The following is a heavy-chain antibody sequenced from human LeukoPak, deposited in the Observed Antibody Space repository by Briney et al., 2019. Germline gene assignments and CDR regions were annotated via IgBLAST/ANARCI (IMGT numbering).Heavy chain of an antibody. CDR1: GFTFSSYE. D-gene: IGHD1-26*01. J-gene: IGHJ6*02. Sequence: GGSLRLSCAASGFTFSSYEMNWVRQAPGKGLEWVSCISSSGSTIYYADSVKGRFTISRDNAKNSLYLQMNSLRAEDTAVYYCARDLPISGGPGMDVWGQGTTVTVSS. CDR2: ISSSGSTI. V-gene: IGHV3-48*03. CDR3: ARDLPISGGPGMDV.